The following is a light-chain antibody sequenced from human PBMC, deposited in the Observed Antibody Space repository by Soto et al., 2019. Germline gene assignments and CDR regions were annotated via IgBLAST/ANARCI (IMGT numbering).Light chain of an antibody. CDR1: QGISSY. CDR3: QQYYSYPPWT. V-gene: IGKV1-8*01. CDR2: AAS. J-gene: IGKJ1*01. Sequence: AIRMTQSPSSLSASTGDRVTITCRASQGISSYLAWYQQKPGKAPKLLTYAASTLQSGVPSRFSGSGSGPDFTLTISCLQSEDFATYYCQQYYSYPPWTFGQGTMV.